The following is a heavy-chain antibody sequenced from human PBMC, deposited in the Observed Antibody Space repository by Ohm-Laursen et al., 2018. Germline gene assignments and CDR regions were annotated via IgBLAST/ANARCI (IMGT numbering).Heavy chain of an antibody. D-gene: IGHD4-17*01. J-gene: IGHJ4*02. CDR3: ARHTVTNNYFDF. CDR1: GDSINSTNYY. CDR2: IYYSGSP. V-gene: IGHV4-39*01. Sequence: TLSLTCTVSGDSINSTNYYWGWIRQPPGKGLEWLGSIYYSGSPYYNPSLKSRVTISVDTPKKQFSLKLSSVTAADTAVYYCARHTVTNNYFDFWGQGTPVTVSS.